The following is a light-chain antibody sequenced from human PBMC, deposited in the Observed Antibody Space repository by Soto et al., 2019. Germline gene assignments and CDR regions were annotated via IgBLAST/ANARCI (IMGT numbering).Light chain of an antibody. V-gene: IGLV2-14*01. CDR2: EVS. Sequence: QSALTQPASVSGSPGQSITISCTGTTSDIGSHDYDSWYQQHPGKAPKLMIYEVSDRPSGVSNRFSGSKSGNSASLTISGLLAEDEADYYCASYTTSTTLSFVFGTGTKLTVL. CDR1: TSDIGSHDY. CDR3: ASYTTSTTLSFV. J-gene: IGLJ1*01.